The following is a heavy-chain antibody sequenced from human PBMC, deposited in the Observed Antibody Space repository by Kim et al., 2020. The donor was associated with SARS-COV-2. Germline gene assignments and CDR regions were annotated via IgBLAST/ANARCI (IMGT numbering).Heavy chain of an antibody. Sequence: ASVKVSCKASGYTFTSYGISWVRQAPGQGLEWMGWISAYNGNTNYAQKLQGRVTMTTDTSTSTAYMELRSLRSDDTAVYYCARDTGYSSSWYPDYYYYYGMDVWGQGTTVTVSS. D-gene: IGHD6-13*01. CDR1: GYTFTSYG. J-gene: IGHJ6*02. CDR3: ARDTGYSSSWYPDYYYYYGMDV. V-gene: IGHV1-18*04. CDR2: ISAYNGNT.